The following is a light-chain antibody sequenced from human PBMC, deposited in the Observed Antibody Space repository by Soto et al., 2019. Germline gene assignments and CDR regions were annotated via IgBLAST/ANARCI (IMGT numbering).Light chain of an antibody. J-gene: IGLJ2*01. CDR3: QSYDSSLSGSWV. V-gene: IGLV1-40*01. Sequence: QSVLTQPPSVSGAPGQRVTISFTGSSSNIGAGYDVHWYQQLPGTAHKLLIYGNSNRPAGVPDRFSGSKSGTSASLAITGLQAEDEADYYCQSYDSSLSGSWVFGGGTKLTVL. CDR2: GNS. CDR1: SSNIGAGYD.